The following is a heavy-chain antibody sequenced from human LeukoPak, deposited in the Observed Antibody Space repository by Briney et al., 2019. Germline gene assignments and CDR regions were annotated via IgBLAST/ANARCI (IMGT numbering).Heavy chain of an antibody. D-gene: IGHD6-19*01. CDR3: AKDVSSGWYLVFSRHERPHFDY. Sequence: GGSLRLSCAASGFTFSSYAMSWVRQAPGKGLEWVSAISGSGGSTYYADSVKGRFTISRDNSKNTLYLQMNSLRAEDTAVYYCAKDVSSGWYLVFSRHERPHFDYWGQGTLVTVSS. V-gene: IGHV3-23*01. CDR2: ISGSGGST. CDR1: GFTFSSYA. J-gene: IGHJ4*02.